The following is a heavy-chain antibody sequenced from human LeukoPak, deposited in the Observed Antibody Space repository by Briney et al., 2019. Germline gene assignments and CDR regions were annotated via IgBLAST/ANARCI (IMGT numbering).Heavy chain of an antibody. V-gene: IGHV3-23*01. J-gene: IGHJ3*02. CDR1: GFTFSSYA. Sequence: PGGSLRLSCAASGFTFSSYAMSWVRQAPGKGLEWVSAISGSGGSTYYADSVKGRFTISRDNSKNTLYLQMNSLRAEDTAVYYCAKENHYCSSTSCYASNDAFDIWGQGTMVTVSS. CDR3: AKENHYCSSTSCYASNDAFDI. D-gene: IGHD2-2*01. CDR2: ISGSGGST.